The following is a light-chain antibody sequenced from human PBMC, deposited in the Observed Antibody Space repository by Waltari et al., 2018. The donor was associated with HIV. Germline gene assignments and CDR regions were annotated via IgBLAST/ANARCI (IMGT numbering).Light chain of an antibody. V-gene: IGKV2-28*01. J-gene: IGKJ5*01. CDR1: HNLLLRHGNIY. CDR3: KQGLQTSIT. CDR2: LGS. Sequence: EIVLTKSPPPLPVPPGESASITCSSSHNLLLRHGNIYLDWYVQKPGQSPQLVIYLGSHRASGVPDRFSGSGSDTNFALTISRVEAEDAGIYYCKQGLQTSITFGRGTRLEIE.